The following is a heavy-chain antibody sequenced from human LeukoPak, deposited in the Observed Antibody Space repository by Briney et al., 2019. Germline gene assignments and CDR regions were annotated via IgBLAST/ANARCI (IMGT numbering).Heavy chain of an antibody. D-gene: IGHD3-3*01. V-gene: IGHV4-59*01. J-gene: IGHJ5*02. CDR3: ARDRVVGVVITSSWFDP. Sequence: SETLSLTCTVSGGSISSYYWSWIRQPAGKGLEWIGYIYYSGSTNYNPSLKSRVTISVDTSKNQFSLKLSSVTAADTAVYYCARDRVVGVVITSSWFDPWGQGTLVTVSS. CDR2: IYYSGST. CDR1: GGSISSYY.